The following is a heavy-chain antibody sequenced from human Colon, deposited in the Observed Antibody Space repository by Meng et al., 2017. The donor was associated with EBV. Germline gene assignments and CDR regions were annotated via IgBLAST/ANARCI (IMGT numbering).Heavy chain of an antibody. CDR3: WRPHLISVAGHFDY. J-gene: IGHJ4*02. Sequence: RPLPGSGPGVVQASVDPSRASTVHGGSICSVPHYWGLNRQPPGTGLGGIGSICYRGTTNYNPSLKSRVTISVDTSNDQFSLKLSAVTAADTAVYYCWRPHLISVAGHFDYWGQGTLVTVSS. CDR1: GGSICSVPHY. V-gene: IGHV4-39*01. D-gene: IGHD6-19*01. CDR2: ICYRGTT.